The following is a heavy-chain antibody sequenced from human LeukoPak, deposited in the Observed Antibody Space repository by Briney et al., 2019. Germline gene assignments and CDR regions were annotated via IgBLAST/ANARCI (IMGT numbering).Heavy chain of an antibody. CDR3: ARDSIYGSGSSNEFDC. CDR1: GYTFTSYG. V-gene: IGHV1-18*01. CDR2: ISAYNGNT. J-gene: IGHJ4*02. D-gene: IGHD3-10*01. Sequence: ASVKVSCKASGYTFTSYGISWVRQAPGQGLEWMGWISAYNGNTNYAQKLQGRVTMTTDTSTSTAYMELRSLRSDDTDVYYCARDSIYGSGSSNEFDCWGQGTLVTVSS.